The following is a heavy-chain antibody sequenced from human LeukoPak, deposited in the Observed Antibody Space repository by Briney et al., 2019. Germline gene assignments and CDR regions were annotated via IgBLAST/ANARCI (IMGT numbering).Heavy chain of an antibody. V-gene: IGHV3-74*01. Sequence: GGSLRLSCAASGFTFSSHWMHWVRQAPGKGLVWVSRIKTDGSITSYADSVRGRFTISRDNAKNTLYLQMNSLRAEDTAVYYCARDRTTVTVFDYWGQGTLVTVSS. D-gene: IGHD4-17*01. J-gene: IGHJ4*02. CDR2: IKTDGSIT. CDR1: GFTFSSHW. CDR3: ARDRTTVTVFDY.